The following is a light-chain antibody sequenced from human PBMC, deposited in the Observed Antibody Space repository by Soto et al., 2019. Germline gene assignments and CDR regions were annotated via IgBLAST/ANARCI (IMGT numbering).Light chain of an antibody. CDR3: CSYAGTSTFYV. V-gene: IGLV2-23*02. CDR2: EVS. J-gene: IGLJ1*01. Sequence: QSALTQPDSVSGSPGQSITISCTGTSSDVGSHNLVSWYQEHPDKAPKLMIYEVSKRPSGVSNRFSGSKSGNTASLTISGLQAEDEADYYCCSYAGTSTFYVFGTGTKVTVL. CDR1: SSDVGSHNL.